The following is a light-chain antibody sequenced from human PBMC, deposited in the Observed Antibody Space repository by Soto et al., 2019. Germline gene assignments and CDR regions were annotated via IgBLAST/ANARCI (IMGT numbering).Light chain of an antibody. CDR2: GAS. Sequence: EIVLTQSPGTLSLSPGERATLSCRASQTISNTFLAWYQQRPGQAPRLLIYGASGRAAGIPDRFSGSGSGTGFTLSISRLEPEDFAVYYCQPYGLSTTLGGGTKLDIK. CDR1: QTISNTF. CDR3: QPYGLSTT. J-gene: IGKJ4*01. V-gene: IGKV3-20*01.